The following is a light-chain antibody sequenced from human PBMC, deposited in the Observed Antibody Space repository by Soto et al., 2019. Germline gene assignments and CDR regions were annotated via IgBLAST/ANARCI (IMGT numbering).Light chain of an antibody. Sequence: EFVLTQSPGTLSLSPGERATLSCRASQTVRNNYLAWYQQKPGQAPRLLIYDASNRATGIPARCSGSGSGTDFTLTISSLEPEEFAVYYCQEYIQWPPGMFGPGTKVDIK. CDR1: QTVRNNY. CDR3: QEYIQWPPGM. CDR2: DAS. J-gene: IGKJ1*01. V-gene: IGKV3-11*01.